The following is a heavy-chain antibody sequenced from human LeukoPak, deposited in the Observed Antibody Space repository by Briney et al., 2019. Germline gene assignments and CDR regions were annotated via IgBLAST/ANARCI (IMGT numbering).Heavy chain of an antibody. D-gene: IGHD3-10*01. J-gene: IGHJ6*03. CDR1: GFTFSSYS. Sequence: PGGSLRLSCAASGFTFSSYSMNWVRQAPEKGLEWVSYINSDSSIIYYADSVKGRFTISRDNSKNTLYLQMNSLRAEDTAVYYCARVGPSGGGGSTEPNWPNYYYMDVWGKGTTVTVSS. CDR3: ARVGPSGGGGSTEPNWPNYYYMDV. CDR2: INSDSSII. V-gene: IGHV3-48*01.